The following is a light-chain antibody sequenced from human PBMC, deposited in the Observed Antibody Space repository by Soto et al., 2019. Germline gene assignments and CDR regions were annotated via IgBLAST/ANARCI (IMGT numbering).Light chain of an antibody. V-gene: IGKV3-15*01. J-gene: IGKJ5*01. CDR1: ESVNNK. Sequence: EVVLTQSPATLSVSPGERATLSCRASESVNNKLGWYQQKPGQAPRLLIYRASTRATGIPARFSGSGSGTEFTLTISSLQSEDSAVYYCLQYNSWFPCTFGQGTRLEMK. CDR3: LQYNSWFPCT. CDR2: RAS.